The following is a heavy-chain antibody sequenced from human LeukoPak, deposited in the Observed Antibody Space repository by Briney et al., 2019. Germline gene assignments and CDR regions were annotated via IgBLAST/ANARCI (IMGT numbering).Heavy chain of an antibody. D-gene: IGHD1-26*01. J-gene: IGHJ4*02. CDR2: IKQDGSEK. V-gene: IGHV3-7*03. CDR1: GFTLSSYW. Sequence: PGGSLRLSCAASGFTLSSYWMSWVRQAPGKGLEWVANIKQDGSEKYYVDSVKGRFTISRDNVKNSLYLQMNSLKTEDTAVYYCTTDGVGVEGATYDNWGQGTLVSVSS. CDR3: TTDGVGVEGATYDN.